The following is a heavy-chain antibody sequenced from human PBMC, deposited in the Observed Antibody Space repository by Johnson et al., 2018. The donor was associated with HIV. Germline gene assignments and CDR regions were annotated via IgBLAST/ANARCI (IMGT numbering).Heavy chain of an antibody. Sequence: HVQLVESGGGVVQPGGSLRLSCAASGFTFSSYGMHWVRQAPGKGLEWVAFIRYDGSNKYYADSVTGRFTISRDNSKNTLYLQMNSLRAEDTAVYYCAKSTWELRHLDAFDIWGQGTMVTVSS. CDR3: AKSTWELRHLDAFDI. D-gene: IGHD1-26*01. CDR1: GFTFSSYG. V-gene: IGHV3-30*02. CDR2: IRYDGSNK. J-gene: IGHJ3*02.